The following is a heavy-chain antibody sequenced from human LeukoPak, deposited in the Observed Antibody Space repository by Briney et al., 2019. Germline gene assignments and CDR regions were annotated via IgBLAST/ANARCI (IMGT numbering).Heavy chain of an antibody. Sequence: GGSLRLSCVVSGFTFSTYAMSWVRQAPGKGLEWVSGISGSGGSTYYADSVKGRFTISRDNSKNTLYLQMNSLRAEDTAVYYCARDQGGTIFGVVIGFDYWGQGTLVTVSS. CDR3: ARDQGGTIFGVVIGFDY. CDR1: GFTFSTYA. D-gene: IGHD3-3*01. CDR2: ISGSGGST. V-gene: IGHV3-23*01. J-gene: IGHJ4*02.